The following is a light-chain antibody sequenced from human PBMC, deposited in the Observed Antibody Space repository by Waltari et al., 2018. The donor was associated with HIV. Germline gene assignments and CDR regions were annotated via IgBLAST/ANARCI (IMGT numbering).Light chain of an antibody. J-gene: IGKJ1*01. V-gene: IGKV1-5*03. CDR3: HQYASFSGT. CDR1: QNVGAF. CDR2: RSS. Sequence: DIRLTQSPSTLSASAGDRVAITCRAGQNVGAFLAWYQQKPGKPPKLLIFRSSILEGGVPSRFSGSVSGSDFTLTINGLQSDDFATYYCHQYASFSGTFGQGTKVELK.